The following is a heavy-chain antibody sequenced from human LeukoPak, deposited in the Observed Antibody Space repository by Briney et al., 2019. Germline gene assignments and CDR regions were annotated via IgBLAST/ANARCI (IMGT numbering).Heavy chain of an antibody. V-gene: IGHV1-18*01. CDR3: AREAKGSIAARPADY. J-gene: IGHJ4*02. D-gene: IGHD6-6*01. Sequence: GASVKVSCKASGYTLTSYGISWVRQAPGQGLEWMGWISAYNGNTNYAQKLQGRVTMTTDTSTSTAYMELRSLRSDDTAVYYCAREAKGSIAARPADYWGQGTLVTVSS. CDR1: GYTLTSYG. CDR2: ISAYNGNT.